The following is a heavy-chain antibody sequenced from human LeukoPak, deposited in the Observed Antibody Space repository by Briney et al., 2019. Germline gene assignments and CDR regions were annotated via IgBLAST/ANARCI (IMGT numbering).Heavy chain of an antibody. CDR1: GFTFSSYA. Sequence: PGGSLRLSCAASGFTFSSYAMHWVRQAPVKGLGWVAVISYDGSNKYYADSVKGRFTISRDNSKNTLYLQMNSLRAEDTAVYYCASLSWSDYWGQGTLVTVSS. CDR2: ISYDGSNK. V-gene: IGHV3-30-3*01. CDR3: ASLSWSDY. D-gene: IGHD6-13*01. J-gene: IGHJ4*02.